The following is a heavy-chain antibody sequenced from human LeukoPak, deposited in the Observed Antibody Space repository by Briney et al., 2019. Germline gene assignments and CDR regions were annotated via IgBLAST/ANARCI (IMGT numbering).Heavy chain of an antibody. J-gene: IGHJ5*02. V-gene: IGHV3-21*01. Sequence: GGSLRLSCAASGFTFSSYSMNWVRQAPGKGLEWVSSISSSSSYIYYADSVKGRFTISRDNAKNSLYLQMNSLRAEDTAVYYCASVYCSGGSCYSGDWFDPWGQGTLVTVSS. CDR3: ASVYCSGGSCYSGDWFDP. CDR1: GFTFSSYS. CDR2: ISSSSSYI. D-gene: IGHD2-15*01.